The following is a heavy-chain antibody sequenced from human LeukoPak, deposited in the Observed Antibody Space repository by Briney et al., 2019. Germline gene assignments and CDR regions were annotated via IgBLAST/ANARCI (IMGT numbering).Heavy chain of an antibody. CDR1: GGSVSSYY. J-gene: IGHJ4*02. CDR3: AREGLEGATPVFDY. D-gene: IGHD1-26*01. Sequence: SETLSLTCTVSGGSVSSYYWSWIRQPPGKGLEWIGYIYYTGSTNYNPSLKSRVTISVDTSKNQFSLKLSSVTAADTAVYYCAREGLEGATPVFDYWGQGTLVTVSS. V-gene: IGHV4-59*02. CDR2: IYYTGST.